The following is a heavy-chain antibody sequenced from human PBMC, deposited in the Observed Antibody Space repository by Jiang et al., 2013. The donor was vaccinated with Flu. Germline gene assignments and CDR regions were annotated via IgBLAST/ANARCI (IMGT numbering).Heavy chain of an antibody. CDR1: GFTFNTHA. D-gene: IGHD6-19*01. J-gene: IGHJ4*02. Sequence: RLSCAASGFTFNTHAMSWVRQAPGKGWSGLSIVIVLMPHTTQTPXRAGSPISRDNSRNTVSLQMNSLRAEDTAVYYCAEERWLMLPEYWGQGTMVTVSS. CDR3: AEERWLMLPEY. V-gene: IGHV3-23*01. CDR2: VIVLMP.